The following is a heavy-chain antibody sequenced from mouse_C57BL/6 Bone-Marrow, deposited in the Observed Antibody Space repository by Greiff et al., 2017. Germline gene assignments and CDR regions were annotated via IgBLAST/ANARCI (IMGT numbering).Heavy chain of an antibody. V-gene: IGHV1-69*01. CDR1: GYTFTSYW. CDR3: ARFGTVVSDY. CDR2: IDPSDSYT. D-gene: IGHD1-1*01. J-gene: IGHJ2*01. Sequence: QVQLQQPGAELVMPGASVKLSCKASGYTFTSYWMHWVKQRPGQGLEWIGEIDPSDSYTNYTQKFKGKSTLTVDKSSSTAYMQLSSLTSEDSAVYYCARFGTVVSDYWGQGTTLTVSS.